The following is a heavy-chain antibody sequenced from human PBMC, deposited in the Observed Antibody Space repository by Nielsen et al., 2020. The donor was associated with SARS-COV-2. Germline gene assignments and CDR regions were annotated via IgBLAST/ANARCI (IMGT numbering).Heavy chain of an antibody. CDR2: ISWNSGSI. CDR3: ATIVGVGGAAFDY. CDR1: GFTFDDYA. J-gene: IGHJ4*02. V-gene: IGHV3-9*01. D-gene: IGHD1-26*01. Sequence: GGSLRLSCAASGFTFDDYAMHWVRQAPGKGLEWVSGISWNSGSIGYADSVKGRFTISRDNSKNTLYLQMNSLRAEDTAVYYCATIVGVGGAAFDYWGQGTLVTVSS.